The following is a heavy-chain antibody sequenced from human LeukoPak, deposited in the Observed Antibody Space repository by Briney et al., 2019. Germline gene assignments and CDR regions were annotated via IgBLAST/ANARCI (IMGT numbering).Heavy chain of an antibody. D-gene: IGHD3-10*01. CDR2: IFNRGST. V-gene: IGHV4-4*07. CDR1: GGSISSYY. J-gene: IGHJ4*02. Sequence: SETLSLTCSVSGGSISSYYWNWIRQPAGKGLEWIGRIFNRGSTYYNPSLKSRVTISVDTSKNQFSLKLSSVTAADTAVYYCASRTMVRGVMQDYWGQGTLVTVSS. CDR3: ASRTMVRGVMQDY.